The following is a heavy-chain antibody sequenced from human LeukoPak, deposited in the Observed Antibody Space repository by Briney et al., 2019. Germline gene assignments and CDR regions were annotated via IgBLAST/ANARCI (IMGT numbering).Heavy chain of an antibody. CDR3: ARVPGSFDY. CDR2: INPNSGAT. CDR1: GYSFTAYY. V-gene: IGHV1-2*02. Sequence: ASVKVSCKTSGYSFTAYYIHWVRQAPGQGLELMGWINPNSGATNYAQKFQGRVTMTRDTSISTVYMDLNRPTSDDTAVYYCARVPGSFDYWGQGTLVTVSS. J-gene: IGHJ4*02. D-gene: IGHD3-10*01.